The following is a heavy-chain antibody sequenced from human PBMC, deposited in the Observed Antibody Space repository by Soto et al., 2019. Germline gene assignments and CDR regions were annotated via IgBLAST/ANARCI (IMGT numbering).Heavy chain of an antibody. D-gene: IGHD3-3*01. Sequence: QVQLQESGPGLVKPSETLSLTCSVSGGSISSYYWSWIRQPPGKGLEWIGYVYYTGSSNYNPSLKSRVTISIDTSTNQFYLKLCGVTAADTAVYYCARGPNYDFWSGYLRGWGQGTLVTVSS. CDR2: VYYTGSS. CDR3: ARGPNYDFWSGYLRG. J-gene: IGHJ4*02. CDR1: GGSISSYY. V-gene: IGHV4-59*01.